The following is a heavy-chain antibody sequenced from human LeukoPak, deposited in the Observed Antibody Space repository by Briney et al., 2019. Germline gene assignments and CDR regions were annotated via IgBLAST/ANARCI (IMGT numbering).Heavy chain of an antibody. Sequence: WGSLRLSCAASGFSFNNYAMGWVRQAPGKGLEWVSIIIASSGSTFYADSVKGRFTISRDNSKNTLDLQMKSLRVEDTAVYYCVKGGYDFVEVAYFDFWGQGTLVTVSS. J-gene: IGHJ4*02. CDR1: GFSFNNYA. CDR3: VKGGYDFVEVAYFDF. D-gene: IGHD5-12*01. CDR2: IIASSGST. V-gene: IGHV3-23*01.